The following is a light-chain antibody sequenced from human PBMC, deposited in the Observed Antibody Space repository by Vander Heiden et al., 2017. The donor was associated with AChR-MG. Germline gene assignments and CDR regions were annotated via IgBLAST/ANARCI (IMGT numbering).Light chain of an antibody. V-gene: IGLV1-47*02. J-gene: IGLJ2*01. Sequence: QSVLTQPPSASGTPGQRVTIVCSGSSSNTGSNYVYWYQQRPGTAPKLLIYSNNQRPSGVPDRFSGSKSGTSASLAISGLRSEDEADYYCAAWDDSLSGPRVFGGGTKLTVL. CDR1: SSNTGSNY. CDR2: SNN. CDR3: AAWDDSLSGPRV.